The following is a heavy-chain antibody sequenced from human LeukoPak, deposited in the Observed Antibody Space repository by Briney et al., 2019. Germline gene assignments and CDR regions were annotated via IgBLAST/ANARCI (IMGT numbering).Heavy chain of an antibody. V-gene: IGHV3-11*04. CDR3: ARDAYYTAMYHFDY. D-gene: IGHD5-18*01. CDR1: GFTFSDYY. J-gene: IGHJ4*02. Sequence: PGGSLRLSCAASGFTFSDYYMSWIRQAPGKGLEWVSYISGSGSTIYYADSVKGRFTISRDNAKNSLYLQMNSLRAEDTAVYYCARDAYYTAMYHFDYWGQGTLVTVSS. CDR2: ISGSGSTI.